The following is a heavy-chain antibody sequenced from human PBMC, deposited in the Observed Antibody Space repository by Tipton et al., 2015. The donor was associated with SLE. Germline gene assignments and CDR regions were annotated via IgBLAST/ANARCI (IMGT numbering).Heavy chain of an antibody. V-gene: IGHV4-34*01. CDR1: GGSFSGYY. CDR2: INHSGST. CDR3: ARGVAGYYYNCYMDV. D-gene: IGHD6-13*01. J-gene: IGHJ6*03. Sequence: TLSLTCAVYGGSFSGYYWSWIRQSPGKGLEWIGEINHSGSTNYNPSLKSRVTISVDTSKIQFSLKLSSVTAADTAVYYCARGVAGYYYNCYMDVWGKGTTVTVSS.